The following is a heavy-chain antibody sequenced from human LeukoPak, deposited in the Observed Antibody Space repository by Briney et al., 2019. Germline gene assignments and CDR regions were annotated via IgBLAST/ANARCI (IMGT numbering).Heavy chain of an antibody. CDR3: ASWEAGRGDDDYSNS. CDR1: GDSISSSNW. J-gene: IGHJ4*02. D-gene: IGHD4-11*01. V-gene: IGHV4-4*02. Sequence: SETLSLTCAVSGDSISSSNWWSWVRQPPGKGLEWIGEIYHSGSTNYNPSLKSRVTISVDKSKNQFSLKLSSVTAADTAVYYCASWEAGRGDDDYSNSWGQGTLVTVSS. CDR2: IYHSGST.